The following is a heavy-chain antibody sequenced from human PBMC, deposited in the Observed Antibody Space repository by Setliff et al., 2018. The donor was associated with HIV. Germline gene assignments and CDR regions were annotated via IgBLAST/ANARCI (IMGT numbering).Heavy chain of an antibody. CDR2: IGRDGTVA. Sequence: GGSLRLSCTASGFTFSDYWMHWVRRGPGRGLEWVSRIGRDGTVANYADSVKGRFTISRGNARNTLFLQMNSLGVEDTALYYCGRDVHDAAADNWGRGTQVTVSS. J-gene: IGHJ4*02. CDR3: GRDVHDAAADN. CDR1: GFTFSDYW. D-gene: IGHD6-13*01. V-gene: IGHV3-74*01.